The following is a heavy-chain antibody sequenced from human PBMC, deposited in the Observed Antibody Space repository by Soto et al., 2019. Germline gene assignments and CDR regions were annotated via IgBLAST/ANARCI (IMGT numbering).Heavy chain of an antibody. D-gene: IGHD6-13*01. CDR3: ARGNIAAAGTFGSSGYYYYGMDV. CDR1: GYSFTSYW. Sequence: PGESLKISCKGSGYSFTSYWIGWVRQMPGKGLEWMGIIYPGDSDTRYSPSFQGQVTISADKSISTAYLQWSSLKASDTAMYYCARGNIAAAGTFGSSGYYYYGMDVWGQGTTVTVSS. V-gene: IGHV5-51*01. CDR2: IYPGDSDT. J-gene: IGHJ6*02.